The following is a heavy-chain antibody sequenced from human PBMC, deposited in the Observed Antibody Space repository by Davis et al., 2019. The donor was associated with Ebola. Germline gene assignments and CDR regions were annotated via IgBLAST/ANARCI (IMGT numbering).Heavy chain of an antibody. CDR2: ISAYNGNT. J-gene: IGHJ6*02. CDR3: AGSGGVGATYLADYYYYGIDV. CDR1: GYTFTSYG. V-gene: IGHV1-18*01. Sequence: ASVKVSCKASGYTFTSYGISWVRQPPGQGLEWMGWISAYNGNTNYAQKLQGRVTMTTDTSTSTAYMELRSLRSDDTAVYYLAGSGGVGATYLADYYYYGIDVWGQGSTVTVSS. D-gene: IGHD1-26*01.